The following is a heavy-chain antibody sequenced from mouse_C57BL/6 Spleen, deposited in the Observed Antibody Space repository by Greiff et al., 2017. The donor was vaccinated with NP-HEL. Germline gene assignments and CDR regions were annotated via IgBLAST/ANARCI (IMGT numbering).Heavy chain of an antibody. Sequence: GGGLVQPKGSLKLSCAASGFSFNTYAMNWVRQAPGKGLEWVARIRSKSNNYATYYADSVKDRFTISRDDSESMLYLQMNNLKTEDTAMYYCVRQTGTDFDYWGQGTTLTVSS. CDR2: IRSKSNNYAT. J-gene: IGHJ2*01. D-gene: IGHD4-1*01. V-gene: IGHV10-1*01. CDR3: VRQTGTDFDY. CDR1: GFSFNTYA.